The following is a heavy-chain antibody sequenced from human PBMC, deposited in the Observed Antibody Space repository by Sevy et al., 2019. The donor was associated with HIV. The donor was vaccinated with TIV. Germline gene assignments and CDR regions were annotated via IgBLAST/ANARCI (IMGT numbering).Heavy chain of an antibody. J-gene: IGHJ6*02. V-gene: IGHV4-34*01. CDR3: ASRDYYYGMDV. CDR2: INHSGST. Sequence: SETLSLTCAVYGGSFSGYYWSWIRQPPGKGLEWIGEINHSGSTNYNPSLKSRVTISVDTSKNQFSLKLSSVTAADTAVYYCASRDYYYGMDVWGQGTTVTVSS. CDR1: GGSFSGYY.